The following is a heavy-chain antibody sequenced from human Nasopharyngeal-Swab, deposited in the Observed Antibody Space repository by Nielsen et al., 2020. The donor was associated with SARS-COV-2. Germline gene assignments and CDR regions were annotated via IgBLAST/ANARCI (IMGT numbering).Heavy chain of an antibody. J-gene: IGHJ4*02. V-gene: IGHV1-3*01. CDR1: GYTFTSYA. D-gene: IGHD2-15*01. CDR2: INAGNGNT. Sequence: ASVKVSCKASGYTFTSYAMHWVRQAPGQRLEWMGWINAGNGNTKYSQKFQGRVTITRDTFASTAYMELSSLRSEDTAVYYCARGRRGYRSGGSCGGDWYFDYWGQGTLVTVSS. CDR3: ARGRRGYRSGGSCGGDWYFDY.